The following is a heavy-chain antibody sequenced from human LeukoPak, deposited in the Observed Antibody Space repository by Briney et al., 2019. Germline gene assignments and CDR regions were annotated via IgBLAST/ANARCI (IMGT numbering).Heavy chain of an antibody. V-gene: IGHV3-7*01. Sequence: GGSLRLSCAASGFTFSSNWMSWVRQAPGKGLEWVANMNRDGSEKYYVDSVKGRFTISRDNAKNSLNLQMNSLRAEDTAVYYCATYGDGGFDSWGQGTLVTVSS. CDR3: ATYGDGGFDS. CDR1: GFTFSSNW. D-gene: IGHD4-17*01. CDR2: MNRDGSEK. J-gene: IGHJ4*02.